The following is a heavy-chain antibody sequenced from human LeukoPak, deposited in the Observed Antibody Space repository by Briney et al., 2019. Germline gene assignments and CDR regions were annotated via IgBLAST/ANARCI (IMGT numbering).Heavy chain of an antibody. CDR2: IYHSGST. CDR3: ARDRIAAASDNWFDP. V-gene: IGHV4-4*02. CDR1: GGSISSSNW. J-gene: IGHJ5*02. Sequence: SETLSLTCAVSGGSISSSNWWSWVRPPPGKGLEWIGEIYHSGSTNYNPSLKSRVTISADKSKNQFSLKLSSVTAADTAVYYCARDRIAAASDNWFDPWGQGTLVTVSS. D-gene: IGHD6-13*01.